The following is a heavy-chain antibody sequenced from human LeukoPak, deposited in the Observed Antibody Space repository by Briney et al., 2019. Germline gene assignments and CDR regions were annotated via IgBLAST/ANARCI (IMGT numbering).Heavy chain of an antibody. V-gene: IGHV4-34*01. J-gene: IGHJ4*02. D-gene: IGHD3-22*01. CDR1: GGSFSGYY. Sequence: SETLSLTCAAYGGSFSGYYWSWIRQPPGKGLEWIGEINHSGSTNYNPSLKSRVTISVDTSKNQFSLKLSSVTAADTAVYYCARGTTMIAWGQGTLVTVSS. CDR3: ARGTTMIA. CDR2: INHSGST.